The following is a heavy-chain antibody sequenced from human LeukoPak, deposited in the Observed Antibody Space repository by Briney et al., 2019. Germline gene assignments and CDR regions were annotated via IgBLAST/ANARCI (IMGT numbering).Heavy chain of an antibody. V-gene: IGHV3-7*01. Sequence: GGSLRLSCAVSGSTFSSFWMTWVRQAPGKGLEWVANIKPDGSDKYYVDSVKGRFTISRDNAENSLYLQMNSLRVEDTAVYYCARKYSGSDYWGQGTLVTVSS. CDR2: IKPDGSDK. J-gene: IGHJ4*02. D-gene: IGHD3-10*01. CDR1: GSTFSSFW. CDR3: ARKYSGSDY.